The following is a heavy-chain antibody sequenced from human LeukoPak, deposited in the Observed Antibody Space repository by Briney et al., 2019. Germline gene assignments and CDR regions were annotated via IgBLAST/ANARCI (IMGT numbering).Heavy chain of an antibody. CDR3: AKESVPGTIIAVAGSLDY. CDR1: GFTFSSYG. V-gene: IGHV3-30*18. Sequence: PGGSLRLSCAASGFTFSSYGMHWVRQAPGKGLEWVAVISYDGSNKYYADSVKGRFPISRDNSKNTLYLQMNSLRAEDTAVYYCAKESVPGTIIAVAGSLDYWGQGTLVTVSS. CDR2: ISYDGSNK. D-gene: IGHD6-19*01. J-gene: IGHJ4*02.